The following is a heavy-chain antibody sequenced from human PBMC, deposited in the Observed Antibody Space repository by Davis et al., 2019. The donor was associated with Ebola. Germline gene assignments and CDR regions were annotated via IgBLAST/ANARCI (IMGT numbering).Heavy chain of an antibody. Sequence: GESLKISCAASGFTFSTYTMNWIRQAPGKGLEWVSSISGSSYVIYYADSVKGRFTISRDNAKNSLYLQMDSLRAEDTGLYYCARKGPYDSWGQGTLAIVSS. CDR1: GFTFSTYT. J-gene: IGHJ4*02. V-gene: IGHV3-21*06. CDR3: ARKGPYDS. CDR2: ISGSSYVI.